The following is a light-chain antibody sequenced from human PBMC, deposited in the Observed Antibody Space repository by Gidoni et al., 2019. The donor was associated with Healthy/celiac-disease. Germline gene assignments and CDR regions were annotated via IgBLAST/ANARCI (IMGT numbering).Light chain of an antibody. J-gene: IGLJ2*01. CDR3: CSYAGSSTLVV. V-gene: IGLV2-23*01. CDR1: SSDVVSYNL. CDR2: EGS. Sequence: QSALTQPASVSGSPGQSIPTSCTGTSSDVVSYNLVSWYQQHPGKAPKLMIYEGSKRPSGVSNRFSGSKSGNTASLTISGLQAEDEADYYCCSYAGSSTLVVFGGGTKLTVL.